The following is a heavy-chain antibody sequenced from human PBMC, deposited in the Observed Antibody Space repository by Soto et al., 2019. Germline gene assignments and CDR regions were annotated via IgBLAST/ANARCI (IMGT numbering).Heavy chain of an antibody. D-gene: IGHD3-3*01. V-gene: IGHV2-5*01. Sequence: QITLKESGPTLVKPTQPLTLTCTFSGISLSTSGVGVGWIRQPPGKALEWLAIIYWNDAKRYSPSLKSRLTITKDTSKNQVVITMTNMDPVDTATYYCAHISRITIFGVVIMSPYYFDNRGQGTLVTVSS. CDR2: IYWNDAK. J-gene: IGHJ4*02. CDR3: AHISRITIFGVVIMSPYYFDN. CDR1: GISLSTSGVG.